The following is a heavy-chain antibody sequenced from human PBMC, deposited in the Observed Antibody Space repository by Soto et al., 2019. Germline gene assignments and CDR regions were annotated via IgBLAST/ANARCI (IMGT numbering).Heavy chain of an antibody. CDR1: GYTFTGYY. Sequence: QVQLVQSGADVKTPGASVRVSCKASGYTFTGYYVHWVREAPGQGLERMGWINPETGGTSYAQKFQGRVTLSRDTSINTAYLELSRLRFDDAAVYFCARERYQVISDGMDVWGQGTTVTVSS. V-gene: IGHV1-2*02. CDR2: INPETGGT. J-gene: IGHJ6*02. D-gene: IGHD2-2*01. CDR3: ARERYQVISDGMDV.